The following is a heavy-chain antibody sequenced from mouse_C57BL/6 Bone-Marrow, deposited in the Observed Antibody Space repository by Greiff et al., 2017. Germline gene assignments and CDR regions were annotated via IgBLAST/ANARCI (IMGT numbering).Heavy chain of an antibody. D-gene: IGHD1-1*01. Sequence: QVQLQQPGAELVRPGSSVKLSCKASGYTFTSYWMHWVKQRPIQGLEWIGNIEPSDSETHYNQKFKDKATLTVDKSSSTAYMHLSSLTSEDSAVYYCSIYYYGVWYWDFDVWGTGTTVTVSS. V-gene: IGHV1-52*01. CDR1: GYTFTSYW. J-gene: IGHJ1*03. CDR2: IEPSDSET. CDR3: SIYYYGVWYWDFDV.